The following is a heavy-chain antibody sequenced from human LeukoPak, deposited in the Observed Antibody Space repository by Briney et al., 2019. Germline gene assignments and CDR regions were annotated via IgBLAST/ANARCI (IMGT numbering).Heavy chain of an antibody. CDR1: GGSFSGYY. V-gene: IGHV4-34*01. CDR3: ARGWGTMVRGVIAYYYYYYGMDV. J-gene: IGHJ6*02. Sequence: PSETLSLTCAVYGGSFSGYYWSWIRQPPGKGLEWIGEINHSGSTNYNPSLKSRVTISVDTSKNQFSLKLSSVTAADTAVYYCARGWGTMVRGVIAYYYYYYGMDVWGQGTTVTVSS. CDR2: INHSGST. D-gene: IGHD3-10*01.